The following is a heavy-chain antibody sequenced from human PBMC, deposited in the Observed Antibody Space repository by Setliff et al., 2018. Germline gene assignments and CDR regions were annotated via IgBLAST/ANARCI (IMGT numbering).Heavy chain of an antibody. Sequence: ASVKVSCKTSGYPFIEHYVNWVRQAPGQGLEWMGWIRPNGGGTHYAQKFQGRVTMTRGTANSTVYMDLSSLTSDDTAIYYCARGGGSYRAGNSRPTYWFDPWGQGTLVTVSS. J-gene: IGHJ5*02. D-gene: IGHD2-21*01. CDR3: ARGGGSYRAGNSRPTYWFDP. CDR1: GYPFIEHY. CDR2: IRPNGGGT. V-gene: IGHV1-2*02.